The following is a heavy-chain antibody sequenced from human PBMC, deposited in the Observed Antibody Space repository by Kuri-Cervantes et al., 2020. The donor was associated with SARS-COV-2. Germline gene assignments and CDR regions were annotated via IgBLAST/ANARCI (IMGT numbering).Heavy chain of an antibody. J-gene: IGHJ4*02. Sequence: LSLTCAASGFTFSSYGMHWVRQAPGKGLEWVAVISYDGSNKYYADSVKGRFTISRDNSKNTLYLQMNSLRAGDTAVYYCAKDHWDDYWGQGTLVTVSS. V-gene: IGHV3-30*18. CDR2: ISYDGSNK. CDR3: AKDHWDDY. D-gene: IGHD7-27*01. CDR1: GFTFSSYG.